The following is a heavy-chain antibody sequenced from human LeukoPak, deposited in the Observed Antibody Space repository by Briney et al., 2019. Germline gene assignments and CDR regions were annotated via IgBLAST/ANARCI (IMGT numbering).Heavy chain of an antibody. CDR2: ISSRSSSI. CDR3: ARDYIAYDPLDY. V-gene: IGHV3-21*04. D-gene: IGHD3-3*01. Sequence: GGSLRLSCAASGFTFRTYDMNWVLQAPGKGLEWVSSISSRSSSIYYADSVKGRFTISRDNAKNSLYLQMNSLRAEDTAVYWCARDYIAYDPLDYWGQGTLVTVSS. J-gene: IGHJ4*02. CDR1: GFTFRTYD.